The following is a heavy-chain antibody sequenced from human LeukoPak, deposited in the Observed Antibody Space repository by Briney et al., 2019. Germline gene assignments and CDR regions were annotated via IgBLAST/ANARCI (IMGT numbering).Heavy chain of an antibody. J-gene: IGHJ4*02. V-gene: IGHV4-59*01. CDR2: IYYSGST. D-gene: IGHD2-2*01. Sequence: PSETLSLTCTVSGGSISSYYWSWIRQPPGKGLEWIGYIYYSGSTNYNPSLKSRVTISVDTSKNQFSLKLSSVTAADTAVYYCARGYCSSTSCPLEYWGQGTLVTVSS. CDR3: ARGYCSSTSCPLEY. CDR1: GGSISSYY.